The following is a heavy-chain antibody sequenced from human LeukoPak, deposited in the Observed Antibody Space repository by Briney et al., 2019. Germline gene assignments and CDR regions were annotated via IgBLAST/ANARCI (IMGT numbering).Heavy chain of an antibody. CDR2: ISSSSTYI. D-gene: IGHD5-18*01. Sequence: GGSLRLSCAASGFTFSSYSMNWVRQAPGKGLEWVSSISSSSTYIYYADSVKGRFTISRDNAKNSLYLQMNSLRAEDTAVYYCARDGDTAILSYFDYWGQGTLVTVSS. CDR1: GFTFSSYS. J-gene: IGHJ4*02. V-gene: IGHV3-21*01. CDR3: ARDGDTAILSYFDY.